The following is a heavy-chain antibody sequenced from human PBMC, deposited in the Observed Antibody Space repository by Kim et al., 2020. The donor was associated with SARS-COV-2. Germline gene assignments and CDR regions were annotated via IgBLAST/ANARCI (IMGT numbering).Heavy chain of an antibody. Sequence: ASVKVSRKVSGYTLTELSMHWVRQAPGKGLEWMGGFDPEDGETIYAQKFQGRVTMTEDTSTDTAYMELSSLRSEDTAVYYCATAGVISPDYYYYYGMDVWGQGTTVTVSS. CDR2: FDPEDGET. J-gene: IGHJ6*02. CDR1: GYTLTELS. D-gene: IGHD3-10*01. CDR3: ATAGVISPDYYYYYGMDV. V-gene: IGHV1-24*01.